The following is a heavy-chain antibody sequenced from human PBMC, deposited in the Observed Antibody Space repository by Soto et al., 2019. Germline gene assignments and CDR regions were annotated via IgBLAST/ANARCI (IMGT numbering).Heavy chain of an antibody. J-gene: IGHJ5*02. D-gene: IGHD3-22*01. V-gene: IGHV4-39*01. CDR3: ARDYFDSSDYTTNWFDP. CDR2: IYHTGNA. CDR1: GDSISNVLFY. Sequence: SETLSLTCSVSGDSISNVLFYWAWIRQPPGEGLEWIGSIYHTGNAYYNPSLKSRVTIFVDTSKNQFSLNLTSVTAADTALYYCARDYFDSSDYTTNWFDPWGQGALVT.